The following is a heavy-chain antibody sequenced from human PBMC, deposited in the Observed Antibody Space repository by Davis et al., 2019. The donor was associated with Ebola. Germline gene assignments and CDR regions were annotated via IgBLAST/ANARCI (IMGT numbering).Heavy chain of an antibody. D-gene: IGHD2-8*01. CDR3: ARYGGSCTSDRCAY. J-gene: IGHJ4*02. CDR2: INSDGSTT. CDR1: RFTFSDSW. V-gene: IGHV3-74*01. Sequence: GESLKISCAASRFTFSDSWMHWVRQVPGKGLVWVARINSDGSTTHYADSVKGRFTIPRDDSRDTLYLQLSSLRREDTAVYYCARYGGSCTSDRCAYWGQGTLVTVSS.